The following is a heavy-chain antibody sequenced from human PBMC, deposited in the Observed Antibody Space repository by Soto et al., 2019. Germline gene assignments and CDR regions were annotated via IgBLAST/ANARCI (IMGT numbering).Heavy chain of an antibody. D-gene: IGHD3-22*01. Sequence: GGSLRLSCAASGITFSSYAMSWVRQAPGKGLEWVSYISSSSSTIYYADSVKGRFTISRDNAKNSLYLQMNSLRDEDTAVYYCARDVYDSSGYVWFDPWGQGTLVTVSS. J-gene: IGHJ5*02. V-gene: IGHV3-48*02. CDR1: GITFSSYA. CDR3: ARDVYDSSGYVWFDP. CDR2: ISSSSSTI.